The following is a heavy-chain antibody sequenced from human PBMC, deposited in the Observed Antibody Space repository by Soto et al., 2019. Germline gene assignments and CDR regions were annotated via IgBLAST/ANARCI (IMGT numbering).Heavy chain of an antibody. CDR3: ARRHLNDIWYFDY. Sequence: SETLSLTCTVSGGSISTYYWSCIRQPPGKGLEWIGYIYYSGRTNYNPSLKSRVTISVDTSKNQFSLKLSSVTAADTAVYYCARRHLNDIWYFDYWAQGSLVTVSS. CDR1: GGSISTYY. D-gene: IGHD1-1*01. V-gene: IGHV4-59*08. CDR2: IYYSGRT. J-gene: IGHJ4*02.